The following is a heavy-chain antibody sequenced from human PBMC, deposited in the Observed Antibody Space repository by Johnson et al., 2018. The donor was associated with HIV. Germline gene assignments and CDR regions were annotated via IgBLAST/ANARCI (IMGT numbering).Heavy chain of an antibody. J-gene: IGHJ3*02. CDR3: ASFSRPRAYDYALGSDAFDI. D-gene: IGHD3-16*01. Sequence: QVQLVESGGGVVQPGRSLRLSCAASGFTFSSYGMHWVRQAPGKGLEWVAVISYDGSNKYYADSVKGPFTITRDTTTNTLYLQMNRLRAEDTAVYYCASFSRPRAYDYALGSDAFDIWGPGTLVTVSS. CDR2: ISYDGSNK. V-gene: IGHV3-30*19. CDR1: GFTFSSYG.